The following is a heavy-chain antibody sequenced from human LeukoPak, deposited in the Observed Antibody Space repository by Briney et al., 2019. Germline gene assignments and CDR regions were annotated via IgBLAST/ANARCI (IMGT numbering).Heavy chain of an antibody. J-gene: IGHJ4*02. CDR2: IKQDGSDK. V-gene: IGHV3-7*03. CDR1: GFSFTTYR. D-gene: IGHD5-12*01. Sequence: GGSLRLSCAASGFSFTTYRMSWVRQAPGKGLEWVANIKQDGSDKFYVDSVEGRFTISRDNAKNSLHPQMNSLRAEDTAMYYCARVNRGWLRGDFDYWGQGTLVTVSA. CDR3: ARVNRGWLRGDFDY.